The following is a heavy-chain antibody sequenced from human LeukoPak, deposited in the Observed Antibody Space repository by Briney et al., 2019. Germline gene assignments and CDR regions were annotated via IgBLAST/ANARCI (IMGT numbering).Heavy chain of an antibody. Sequence: GVSLRLFCAASGFIFSDYGMHGVRQGPGKGLEWAAFIRYDGSDKFYADSVKGRFTISRDTSNNTLYLQNNTLGPADTALYYXAKDLCQYQLPRDSFNAWGQGTLATVPS. D-gene: IGHD2-2*01. CDR3: AKDLCQYQLPRDSFNA. V-gene: IGHV3-30*02. CDR1: GFIFSDYG. J-gene: IGHJ3*01. CDR2: IRYDGSDK.